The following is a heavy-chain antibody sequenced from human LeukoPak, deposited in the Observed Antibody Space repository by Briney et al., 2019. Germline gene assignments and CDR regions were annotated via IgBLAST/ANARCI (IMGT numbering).Heavy chain of an antibody. CDR3: AKGMMPDWFDP. V-gene: IGHV4-59*01. Sequence: SETLYLTCNVSGVSLNNYYWTWVRQSPGKGLEWIGYIFDIGNTNYNPSLKSRATISLDRSKNQFPLRLNSVTAADTAVYYCAKGMMPDWFDPWGQGTLATVST. CDR1: GVSLNNYY. CDR2: IFDIGNT. J-gene: IGHJ5*02. D-gene: IGHD2-2*01.